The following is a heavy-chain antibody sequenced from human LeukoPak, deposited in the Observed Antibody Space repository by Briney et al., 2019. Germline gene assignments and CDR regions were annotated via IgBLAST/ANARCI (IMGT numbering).Heavy chain of an antibody. D-gene: IGHD2-21*02. J-gene: IGHJ4*02. Sequence: ASVTVSCTASGYTFTSYYMHWVRQAPGQGLEWMGIINPSGGSTSYAQKFQGRVTMTRDTSTSTVYMELSSLRSEGTAVYYCARDPEYCGGDCSPFDYWGQGTLVTVSS. CDR2: INPSGGST. CDR1: GYTFTSYY. CDR3: ARDPEYCGGDCSPFDY. V-gene: IGHV1-46*01.